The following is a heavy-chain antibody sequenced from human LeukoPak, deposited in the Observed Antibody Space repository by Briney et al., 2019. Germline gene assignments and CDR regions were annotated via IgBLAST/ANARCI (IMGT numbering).Heavy chain of an antibody. CDR1: GGSFSGYY. V-gene: IGHV4-34*01. CDR2: INHSGST. D-gene: IGHD6-6*01. CDR3: AREYSSFFDY. J-gene: IGHJ4*02. Sequence: SETLSLTCAVYGGSFSGYYWSWIRQPPGKGLEWIGEINHSGSTNYNPSLKSRVTISVDTSKNQFSLKLSSVTAADTAVYYCAREYSSFFDYWGQGTLVTVSS.